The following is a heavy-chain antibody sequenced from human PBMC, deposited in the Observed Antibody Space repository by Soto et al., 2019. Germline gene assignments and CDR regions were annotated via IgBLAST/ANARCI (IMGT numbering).Heavy chain of an antibody. J-gene: IGHJ6*02. Sequence: QVQLVESGGGVVQPGRSLRLSCAASGFTFSSYAMHWVRQAPGKGLEWVAVISYDGSNKYYADSVKGRFTISRDNSKNPLYLQMNSLSAEDTAVYYCARDFSGYSYGNYYYYGMDVWGQGTTVTVSS. CDR1: GFTFSSYA. D-gene: IGHD5-18*01. V-gene: IGHV3-30-3*01. CDR2: ISYDGSNK. CDR3: ARDFSGYSYGNYYYYGMDV.